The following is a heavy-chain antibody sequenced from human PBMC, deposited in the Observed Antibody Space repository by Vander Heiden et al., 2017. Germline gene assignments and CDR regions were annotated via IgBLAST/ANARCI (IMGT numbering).Heavy chain of an antibody. CDR2: IYTSGST. V-gene: IGHV4-4*07. J-gene: IGHJ6*02. CDR1: GGSISSYY. Sequence: QVQLQESGPGLVKPSETLSLTCTVSGGSISSYYWSWIRQPAGKGLEWIGRIYTSGSTNYNPSLKSRVTMSVDTSKNQFSLKLSSVTAADTAVYYCASGRAYSIYYYGMDVWGQGTTVTVSS. D-gene: IGHD3-10*01. CDR3: ASGRAYSIYYYGMDV.